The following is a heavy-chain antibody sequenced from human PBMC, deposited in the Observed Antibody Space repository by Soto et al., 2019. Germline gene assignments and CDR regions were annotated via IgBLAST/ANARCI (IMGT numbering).Heavy chain of an antibody. V-gene: IGHV3-7*01. CDR2: TKQDGSEK. D-gene: IGHD4-17*01. Sequence: PGGSLRLSCVASGFTFSTYAMSWVRQAPGKGLEWVANTKQDGSEKYYVDSVKGRFTVSRDNAKNSLYLQMNSLRAEDTAVYYCAREGHDYGSGYNYWGQGTLVTVSS. J-gene: IGHJ4*02. CDR1: GFTFSTYA. CDR3: AREGHDYGSGYNY.